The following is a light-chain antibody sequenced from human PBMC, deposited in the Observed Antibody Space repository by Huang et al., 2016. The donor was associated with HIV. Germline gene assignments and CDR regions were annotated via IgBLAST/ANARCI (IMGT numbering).Light chain of an antibody. Sequence: DLQMTQSPSSLSASVGDRVTITCRASQSLNNYLNWYQQKPGKSPNLLIYSASTLQRGVPPRFSGGVSGTVVTLTISNLQPEDYATYYCQQTFSVPLTFGGGTKVEIK. CDR1: QSLNNY. CDR2: SAS. CDR3: QQTFSVPLT. V-gene: IGKV1-39*01. J-gene: IGKJ4*01.